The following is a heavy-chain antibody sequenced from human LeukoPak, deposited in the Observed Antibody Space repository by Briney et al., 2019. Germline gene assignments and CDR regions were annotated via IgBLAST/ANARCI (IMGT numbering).Heavy chain of an antibody. V-gene: IGHV1-2*02. CDR1: GYTFTGYY. CDR3: AGLSGIAAAVGY. J-gene: IGHJ4*02. CDR2: INPNSGGT. D-gene: IGHD6-13*01. Sequence: ASVKVSCKASGYTFTGYYMRWVRQAPGQGLEWMGWINPNSGGTNYAQKLQGRVTMTRDTSISTAYMELSRLRSDDTAVYYCAGLSGIAAAVGYWGQGTLVTVSS.